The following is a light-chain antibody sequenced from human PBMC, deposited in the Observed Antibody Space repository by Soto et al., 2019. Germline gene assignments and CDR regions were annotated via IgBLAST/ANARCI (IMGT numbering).Light chain of an antibody. CDR3: QQYDNYDIT. V-gene: IGKV1-33*01. J-gene: IGKJ5*01. CDR2: DAS. CDR1: QDISNY. Sequence: DIQMTQSPSSLSASVGDRVTITCQASQDISNYLNWYQQKPGKAPKLLIYDASNLETGVPSRFSGSGSGTHFTLTINSLQPEDIATYYCQQYDNYDITFGQGTRLEIK.